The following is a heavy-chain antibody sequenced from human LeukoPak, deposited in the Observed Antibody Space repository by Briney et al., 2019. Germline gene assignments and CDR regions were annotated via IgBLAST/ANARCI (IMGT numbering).Heavy chain of an antibody. Sequence: GGSLRLSCAASGFTFSTYWMHWVRQAPGKGLVWVSQINTDGNSTTYADSVKGRFTVFRDNSKNTLYLQMNSLRAEDTAVYYCAKSWYDYFDYWGQGTLVTVSS. V-gene: IGHV3-74*01. CDR3: AKSWYDYFDY. CDR2: INTDGNST. CDR1: GFTFSTYW. D-gene: IGHD6-13*01. J-gene: IGHJ4*02.